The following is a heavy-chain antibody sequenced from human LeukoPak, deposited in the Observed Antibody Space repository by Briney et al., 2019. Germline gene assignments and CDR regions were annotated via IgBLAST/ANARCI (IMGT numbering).Heavy chain of an antibody. CDR3: ARDWNAGSGWFLWFDP. CDR2: IYTSGGT. CDR1: SGSISSYY. V-gene: IGHV4-4*07. Sequence: SETLSLTCTVSSGSISSYYWSWIRQPAGKGLEWIGRIYTSGGTDYNSSLKSRVAMSLDTSKNQFSLKLRSVTAADTAVYYCARDWNAGSGWFLWFDPWGQGTLVTVSS. J-gene: IGHJ5*02. D-gene: IGHD6-19*01.